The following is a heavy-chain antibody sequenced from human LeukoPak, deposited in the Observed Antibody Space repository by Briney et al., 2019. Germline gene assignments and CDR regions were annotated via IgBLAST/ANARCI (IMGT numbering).Heavy chain of an antibody. D-gene: IGHD3-22*01. J-gene: IGHJ4*02. CDR2: FDPEDGET. V-gene: IGHV1-24*01. CDR3: ARGGVPGFYYDSSGSYYHYFDF. Sequence: ASVKVSCKVSGYTLTELSMHWVRQAPGKGLEWMGGFDPEDGETIYAQKFQGRVTMTEDTSTDTAYMELSSLRSEDTAVYYCARGGVPGFYYDSSGSYYHYFDFWGQGTLVTVSS. CDR1: GYTLTELS.